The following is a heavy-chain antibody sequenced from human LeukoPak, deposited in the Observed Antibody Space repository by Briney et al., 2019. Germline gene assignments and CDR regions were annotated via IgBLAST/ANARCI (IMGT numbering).Heavy chain of an antibody. CDR1: GDSVSSNSAA. D-gene: IGHD6-19*01. Sequence: SQTLSLTCAISGDSVSSNSAAWNWIRQSPSRGLEWLGRTHYRSKWYNDYAVSVKSRITINPDTSKNQFSLKLNSVTPEDTAVYYCARMYSSGWFGAFDIWGQGTMVTVSS. CDR3: ARMYSSGWFGAFDI. J-gene: IGHJ3*02. V-gene: IGHV6-1*01. CDR2: THYRSKWYN.